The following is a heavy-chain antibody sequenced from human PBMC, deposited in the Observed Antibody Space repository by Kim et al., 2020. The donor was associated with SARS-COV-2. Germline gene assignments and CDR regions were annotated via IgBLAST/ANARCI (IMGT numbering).Heavy chain of an antibody. J-gene: IGHJ4*02. CDR1: GDSISRSSNY. V-gene: IGHV4-39*01. Sequence: SETLSLTCTVSGDSISRSSNYWGWIRQPPGKGLEWIGSINYSGKTYYNPSLKSRVTISVDTSKNQFSLKMSSVTAADTAVYYCARLVSENSVGEYWGQGTLLTVSS. CDR2: INYSGKT. CDR3: ARLVSENSVGEY. D-gene: IGHD3-10*01.